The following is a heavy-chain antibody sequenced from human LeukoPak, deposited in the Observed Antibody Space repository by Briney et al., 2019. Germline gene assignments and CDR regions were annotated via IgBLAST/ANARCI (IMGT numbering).Heavy chain of an antibody. Sequence: GGSLRLSCAASGFTFNNYGMHWVRQAPGKGLEWVALIWYDGTNKYYGDSVKGRFTISRDNSKNTLYLQMNSLRAEDTAVYYCARGRFGELSVATFDIWGQGTMVTVSS. CDR3: ARGRFGELSVATFDI. V-gene: IGHV3-33*01. J-gene: IGHJ3*02. CDR1: GFTFNNYG. CDR2: IWYDGTNK. D-gene: IGHD3-10*01.